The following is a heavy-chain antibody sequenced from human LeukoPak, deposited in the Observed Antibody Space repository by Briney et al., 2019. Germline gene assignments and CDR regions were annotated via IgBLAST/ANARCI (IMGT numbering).Heavy chain of an antibody. D-gene: IGHD4-23*01. CDR2: VRSKAYGGTT. V-gene: IGHV3-49*04. J-gene: IGHJ4*02. CDR3: TREYGGYPDY. Sequence: SLRLSCTASGFTFGDYAMSWVRQAPGKGLEWVGFVRSKAYGGTTEYAASVKGRFTISRDDSKSIAYLQMNSLKIEDTAVYYCTREYGGYPDYWGQGTPVTVSS. CDR1: GFTFGDYA.